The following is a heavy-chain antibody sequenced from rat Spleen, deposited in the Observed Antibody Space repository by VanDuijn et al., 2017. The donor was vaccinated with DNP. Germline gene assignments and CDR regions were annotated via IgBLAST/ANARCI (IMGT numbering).Heavy chain of an antibody. V-gene: IGHV6-6*01. CDR1: GFTFSTAW. Sequence: EVQVLESGGGLVQPGNSLKLSCATSGFTFSTAWMYWYRQFPEKRLEWVARIKAKSNNYATDYTEAVKGRFTISRDDSKSSIYLQMNNLKEEDTAIYYCAGYSGDAGGYYFDYWGQGVMATVSS. CDR3: AGYSGDAGGYYFDY. CDR2: IKAKSNNYAT. D-gene: IGHD1-1*01. J-gene: IGHJ2*01.